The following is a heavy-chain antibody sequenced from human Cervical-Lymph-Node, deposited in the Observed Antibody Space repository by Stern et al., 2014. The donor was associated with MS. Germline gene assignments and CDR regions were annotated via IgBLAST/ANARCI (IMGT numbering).Heavy chain of an antibody. Sequence: VQLVQSGAELIRPGESLKISCKGSGYTFSIYWIAWVRQMPGKGLEWMGIIYPGDSETRYSPSFQGQVTMSADKSTSSAYLQWISLNASDTAMYFCARQTTAWASDVWGQGTLVTVSS. CDR3: ARQTTAWASDV. J-gene: IGHJ4*02. CDR1: GYTFSIYW. CDR2: IYPGDSET. V-gene: IGHV5-51*01. D-gene: IGHD1-14*01.